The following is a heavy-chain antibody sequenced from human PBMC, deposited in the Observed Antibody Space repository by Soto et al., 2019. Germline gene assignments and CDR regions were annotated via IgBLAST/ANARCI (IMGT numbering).Heavy chain of an antibody. J-gene: IGHJ6*02. Sequence: QVQLQESGPGLVKPSQTLSLTCTVSGGSISSGDYYWNWIRQPPGKVLEWIGNIYNNGHTFHNPSLTSRLTISLDSSKNQLSQKLISVTAADSAAYYCAGGKAGEFYNGMDVWGQGTTVTVSS. CDR3: AGGKAGEFYNGMDV. V-gene: IGHV4-30-4*01. D-gene: IGHD3-16*01. CDR1: GGSISSGDYY. CDR2: IYNNGHT.